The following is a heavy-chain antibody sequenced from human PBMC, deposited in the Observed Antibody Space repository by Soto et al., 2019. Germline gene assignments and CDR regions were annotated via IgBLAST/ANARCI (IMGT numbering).Heavy chain of an antibody. D-gene: IGHD3-10*01. V-gene: IGHV1-2*04. Sequence: AAVKVSCKDSGYTFTGYYLHWVRQAPGQGLEWMGWINPNSGATKYAQKFEGWVTMTRDTTISTAYMELRRLKSDDTAVYYCARGSDTNWIGGFDPWGQGTLVTVSS. CDR3: ARGSDTNWIGGFDP. J-gene: IGHJ5*02. CDR2: INPNSGAT. CDR1: GYTFTGYY.